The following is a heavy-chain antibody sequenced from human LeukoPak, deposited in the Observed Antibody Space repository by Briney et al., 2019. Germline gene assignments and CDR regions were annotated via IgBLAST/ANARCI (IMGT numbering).Heavy chain of an antibody. CDR2: IQSGGTT. CDR1: GFTVSTNY. D-gene: IGHD2-21*01. J-gene: IGHJ4*02. Sequence: PGGSLRLSCAASGFTVSTNYVSWVRQVPGKGLEWVSVIQSGGTTYYADSVKGRFTISRDNSKNTVYLQMNSLRAEDTAVYFCARGRRLGGDYYPIDFWGQGTLVTVSS. V-gene: IGHV3-53*01. CDR3: ARGRRLGGDYYPIDF.